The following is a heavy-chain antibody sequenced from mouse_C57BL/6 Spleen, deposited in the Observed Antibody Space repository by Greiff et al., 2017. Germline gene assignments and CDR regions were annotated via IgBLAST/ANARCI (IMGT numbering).Heavy chain of an antibody. V-gene: IGHV1-82*01. D-gene: IGHD2-5*01. Sequence: VHLVESGPELVKPGASVKISCKASGYAFSSSWMNWVKQRPGKGLEWIGRIYPGDGDTNYNGKFKGKATLTADKSSSTAYMQLSSLTSEDSAVYYCARDSNYVWYFDVWGTGTTVTVSS. J-gene: IGHJ1*03. CDR1: GYAFSSSW. CDR3: ARDSNYVWYFDV. CDR2: IYPGDGDT.